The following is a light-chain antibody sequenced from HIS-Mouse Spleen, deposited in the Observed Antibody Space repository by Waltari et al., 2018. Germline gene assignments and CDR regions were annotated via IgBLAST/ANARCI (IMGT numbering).Light chain of an antibody. Sequence: DIQLTQSPSFLSASVGDRVTITCRASQGISSYLAWYQQKPGKAPKLLIYAASNLQSGVPSRFSGSGSGTDFTLTISSMQPEDFATYYCQQLNSYPPTFGQGTKVEIK. CDR3: QQLNSYPPT. J-gene: IGKJ1*01. CDR1: QGISSY. V-gene: IGKV1-9*01. CDR2: AAS.